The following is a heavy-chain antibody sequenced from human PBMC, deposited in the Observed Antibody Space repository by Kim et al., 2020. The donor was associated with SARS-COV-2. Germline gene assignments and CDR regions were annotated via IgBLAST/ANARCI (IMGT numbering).Heavy chain of an antibody. V-gene: IGHV4-34*01. CDR3: ARRLCNTSCWGSHYCDV. J-gene: IGHJ4*02. CDR1: GGSFSGYY. Sequence: SETLSLTCAVYGGSFSGYYWSWIRQPPGKGLEWIGEINHSGRTNYNPSLKSRVTISVDTSKNQFSLKLTSVTAADTAVYYCARRLCNTSCWGSHYCDVWGQGILVTVYS. D-gene: IGHD3-10*02. CDR2: INHSGRT.